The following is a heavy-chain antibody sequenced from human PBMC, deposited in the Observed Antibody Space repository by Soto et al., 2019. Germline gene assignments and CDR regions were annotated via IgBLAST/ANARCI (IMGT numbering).Heavy chain of an antibody. D-gene: IGHD3-22*01. J-gene: IGHJ4*02. Sequence: ASVKVSCKASGYTFTSYGISWVRQAPGQGLECMGWINVYNGNTNYAQKFQGRVTMTTDTSTSTAYMELRSLRSDDMAVYYCARDSYYYDSSGYDSSRYFDYWGQGTLVTVSS. CDR2: INVYNGNT. V-gene: IGHV1-18*03. CDR3: ARDSYYYDSSGYDSSRYFDY. CDR1: GYTFTSYG.